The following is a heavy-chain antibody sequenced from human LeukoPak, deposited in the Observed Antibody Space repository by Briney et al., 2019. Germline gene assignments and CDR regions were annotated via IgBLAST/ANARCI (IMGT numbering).Heavy chain of an antibody. Sequence: GGSLRLSCVASGFTLSRYAMHWVRQAPGKGLDWVAFIRYDGSNKYCADSVKGRFTVSRDNSKNTLYLQMNSLRAEDTAVYYCAKDKSDYGDYSYMDVWGKGTTVTVSS. CDR2: IRYDGSNK. V-gene: IGHV3-30*02. J-gene: IGHJ6*03. CDR1: GFTLSRYA. D-gene: IGHD4-17*01. CDR3: AKDKSDYGDYSYMDV.